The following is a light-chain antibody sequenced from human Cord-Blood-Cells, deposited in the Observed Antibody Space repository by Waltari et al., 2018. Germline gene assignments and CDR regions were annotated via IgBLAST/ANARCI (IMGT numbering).Light chain of an antibody. Sequence: QSALTQPRSVSGSPGQSATISCTGTSSDVGGYNYVSWYQQHPGKAPKLMIYDVSKRPSGVPDRFSGSKSGNTASLTISGLQAEDEADYYCCSYAGSYTDVFGTGTKV. CDR3: CSYAGSYTDV. CDR1: SSDVGGYNY. V-gene: IGLV2-11*01. CDR2: DVS. J-gene: IGLJ1*01.